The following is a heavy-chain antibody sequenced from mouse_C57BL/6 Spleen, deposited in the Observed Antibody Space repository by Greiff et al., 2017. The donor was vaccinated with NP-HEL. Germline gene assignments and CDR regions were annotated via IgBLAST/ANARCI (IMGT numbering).Heavy chain of an antibody. D-gene: IGHD3-2*02. Sequence: EVQLQQSGPELVKPGASVKISCKASGYTFTDYYMNWVKQSHGKSLEWIGDINPNNGGTSYNQKFKGKATLTVDKSSSTAYMELRSLTSEDSAVYYCARGSSGLYYLDDWGQGTTLTVSS. CDR3: ARGSSGLYYLDD. CDR2: INPNNGGT. J-gene: IGHJ2*01. V-gene: IGHV1-26*01. CDR1: GYTFTDYY.